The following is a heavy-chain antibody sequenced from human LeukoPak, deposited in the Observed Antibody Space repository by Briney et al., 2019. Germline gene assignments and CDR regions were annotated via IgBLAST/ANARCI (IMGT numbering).Heavy chain of an antibody. J-gene: IGHJ6*04. Sequence: PSETLSLTCAVYGGSFSGHYWSWIRQPPGKGLEWIGEINHSGSTIYSPSLKSRVTISVDTSKNQFSLKVSSVTAADTAVYYCARVRSLGGGIYYYYVMDVWGKGTTVTVSS. D-gene: IGHD3-10*01. CDR2: INHSGST. CDR3: ARVRSLGGGIYYYYVMDV. CDR1: GGSFSGHY. V-gene: IGHV4-34*01.